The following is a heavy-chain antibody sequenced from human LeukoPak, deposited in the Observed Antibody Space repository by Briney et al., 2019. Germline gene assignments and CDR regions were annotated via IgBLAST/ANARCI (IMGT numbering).Heavy chain of an antibody. D-gene: IGHD2-21*01. Sequence: GASVKVSCKASGYTFTSYGISWVRQAPGQGLEWMGWINPNSGGTNYAQKFQGRVSMTRDTSISTAYMELSRLRSDDTAVYYCARDSPGQLGGDYYYNMDVWGKGTTVTISS. CDR1: GYTFTSYG. CDR3: ARDSPGQLGGDYYYNMDV. CDR2: INPNSGGT. J-gene: IGHJ6*03. V-gene: IGHV1-2*02.